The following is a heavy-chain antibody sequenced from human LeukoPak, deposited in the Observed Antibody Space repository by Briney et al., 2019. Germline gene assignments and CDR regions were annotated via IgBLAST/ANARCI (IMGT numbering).Heavy chain of an antibody. Sequence: SETLSLTCTVSGGSMSIYYWSWVRQPPGKGLEWLGYVYNSGSTYYNPSLKSRVTISADTSKNQFSLRLSSVTAADAAVYYCVRDRELFYWGQGILVTVSS. J-gene: IGHJ4*02. V-gene: IGHV4-59*01. CDR3: VRDRELFY. D-gene: IGHD3-10*01. CDR1: GGSMSIYY. CDR2: VYNSGST.